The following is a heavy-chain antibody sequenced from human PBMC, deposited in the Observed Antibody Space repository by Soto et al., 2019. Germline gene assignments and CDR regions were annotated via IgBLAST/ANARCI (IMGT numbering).Heavy chain of an antibody. D-gene: IGHD3-10*01. V-gene: IGHV3-30-3*01. CDR2: ISYDGSNK. CDR3: TSNRPPGMVSQGFDF. CDR1: GFTFSRYA. J-gene: IGHJ4*02. Sequence: WGSLRLSCAASGFTFSRYAMHWVRQAPGKGLEWVAVISYDGSNKYYADSVKGRFTISRDNAQNALFLQMNSLRAEDTAVLYCTSNRPPGMVSQGFDFRGQGALVTLSS.